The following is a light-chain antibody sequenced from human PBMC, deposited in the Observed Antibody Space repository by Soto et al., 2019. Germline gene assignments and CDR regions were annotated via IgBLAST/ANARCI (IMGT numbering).Light chain of an antibody. V-gene: IGLV4-69*01. J-gene: IGLJ3*02. CDR3: QTWDTGIVV. CDR1: RGHSRYA. CDR2: VNSDGSH. Sequence: QPVLTQSPSASASLGASVKLTCTLTRGHSRYAIAWHQQQPEKGPRYLMKVNSDGSHSKGDGIPDRFSGSSSGAERYLTISSLQSEDESAYYCQTWDTGIVVFGGGTKLTVL.